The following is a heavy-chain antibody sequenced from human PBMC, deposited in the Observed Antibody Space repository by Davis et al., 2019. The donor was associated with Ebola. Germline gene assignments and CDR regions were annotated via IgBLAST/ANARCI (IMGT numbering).Heavy chain of an antibody. CDR3: AKDRSYSTSGAFDY. CDR1: GFTFDDYA. J-gene: IGHJ4*02. CDR2: ISWNSGSI. V-gene: IGHV3-9*01. Sequence: PGGSLRLSCAASGFTFDDYAMHWVRQAPGKGLEWVSGISWNSGSIGYADSVKGRFTISRDKAKNSLYLQMNSLRAEDTALYYCAKDRSYSTSGAFDYWGQGTLVTVSS. D-gene: IGHD2-15*01.